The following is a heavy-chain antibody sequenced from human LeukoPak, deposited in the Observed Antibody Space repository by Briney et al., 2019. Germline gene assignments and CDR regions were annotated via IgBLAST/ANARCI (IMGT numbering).Heavy chain of an antibody. J-gene: IGHJ4*02. Sequence: PSGTVSLTCTVSGGSISSYYWSWIRQPPGKGLEWIGYIYYSGSTNYNPSLKSRVTISVDTSKNQFSLKLSSVTAADTAVYYCARHTLFDYWGQGALVTVSS. V-gene: IGHV4-59*08. CDR1: GGSISSYY. CDR3: ARHTLFDY. CDR2: IYYSGST.